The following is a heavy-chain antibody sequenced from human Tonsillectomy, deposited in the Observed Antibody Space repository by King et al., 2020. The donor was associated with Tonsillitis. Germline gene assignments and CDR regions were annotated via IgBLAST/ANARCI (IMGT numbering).Heavy chain of an antibody. J-gene: IGHJ4*02. CDR1: GDSISDYY. V-gene: IGHV4-59*01. D-gene: IGHD3-10*01. CDR2: VSYSGST. Sequence: VQLQESGPGLVKPSETLSLTCTVSGDSISDYYWSCIRQPPGKGLEWIGYVSYSGSTNYNPSLKSRVTISVDTSKNQFSLRLSSVTAADTAVYYCARTFYASWSFPGCFDYWGQGTLVTVSS. CDR3: ARTFYASWSFPGCFDY.